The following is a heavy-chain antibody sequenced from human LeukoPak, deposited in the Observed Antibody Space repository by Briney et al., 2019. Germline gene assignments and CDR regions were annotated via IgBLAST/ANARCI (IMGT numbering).Heavy chain of an antibody. Sequence: GGSLRLSCAASGFTFSSYWMSWVRQAPGKGLEWVANIKQGGSKKYYVGSLKGRFTISRDNAKKSLYLQMNSLRAEDAAVYFCARAGWGGYDHWGQGTLVTVSS. V-gene: IGHV3-7*05. J-gene: IGHJ4*02. CDR3: ARAGWGGYDH. CDR2: IKQGGSKK. CDR1: GFTFSSYW. D-gene: IGHD3-16*01.